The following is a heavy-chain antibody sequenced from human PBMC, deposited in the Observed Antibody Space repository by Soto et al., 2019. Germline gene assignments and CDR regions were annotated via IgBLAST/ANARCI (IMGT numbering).Heavy chain of an antibody. CDR3: IKGLNIDYNSAWFYFDY. D-gene: IGHD6-19*01. Sequence: EVQLVESGGGLVQPGRSLRLSCAASGFKFDDYTMHWVRQTPGKGLEWGSSISWSGNNLDYRDSVKGRFTISRDNAKNSLYLQMNSLRVEDTALYYCIKGLNIDYNSAWFYFDYWGQGTVVTVSS. V-gene: IGHV3-9*01. J-gene: IGHJ4*02. CDR2: ISWSGNNL. CDR1: GFKFDDYT.